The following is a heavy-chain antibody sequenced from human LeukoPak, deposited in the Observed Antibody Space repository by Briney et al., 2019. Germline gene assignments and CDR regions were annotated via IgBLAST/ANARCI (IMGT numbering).Heavy chain of an antibody. Sequence: GGSLRLSCAASGFTFSTYAMSWVRQAPGKGLEWVSSISGSGGTTYYADSVMGRFTISRDDSKSTLYLQMNSVRGDDTAMYYCAKRLGDYWGQGTLVTVSS. CDR1: GFTFSTYA. J-gene: IGHJ4*02. CDR2: ISGSGGTT. D-gene: IGHD5-12*01. V-gene: IGHV3-23*01. CDR3: AKRLGDY.